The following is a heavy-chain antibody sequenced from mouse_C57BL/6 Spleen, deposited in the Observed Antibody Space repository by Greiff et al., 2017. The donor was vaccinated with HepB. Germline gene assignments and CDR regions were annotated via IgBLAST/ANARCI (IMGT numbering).Heavy chain of an antibody. D-gene: IGHD1-1*01. CDR1: GFNINDYY. Sequence: EVQLQQSGAELVRPGASVKLSCTASGFNINDYYMHWVKQRPEQGLEWIGRIDPEDGDTEYDPKFKGKATMTADTSSNTAYLQLSSLTSEDTAVYYCTTGFTTVVEGPNWFAYWGQGTLVTVAA. J-gene: IGHJ3*01. CDR3: TTGFTTVVEGPNWFAY. V-gene: IGHV14-1*01. CDR2: IDPEDGDT.